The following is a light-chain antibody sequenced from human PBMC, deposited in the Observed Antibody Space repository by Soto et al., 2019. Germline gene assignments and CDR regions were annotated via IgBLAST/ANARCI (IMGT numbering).Light chain of an antibody. V-gene: IGKV3-20*01. Sequence: EIVLTQSPGTLSLSPGERATLSCRASQSVSSSYFAWYQQKPGQAPRLLIYGAFGRATGIPDRFSGSGSGSDFTLTIIRLGPEDFAVYYCQQYDSSIFTFGPGTKVDIK. CDR3: QQYDSSIFT. J-gene: IGKJ3*01. CDR2: GAF. CDR1: QSVSSSY.